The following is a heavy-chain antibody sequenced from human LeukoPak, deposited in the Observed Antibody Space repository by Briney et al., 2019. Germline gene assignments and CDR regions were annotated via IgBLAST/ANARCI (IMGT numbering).Heavy chain of an antibody. D-gene: IGHD3-3*01. V-gene: IGHV1-2*02. CDR2: INPNSGGT. J-gene: IGHJ4*02. CDR1: GYTFTGYY. CDR3: AKDRDYDFWSGYYY. Sequence: ASVKVSCKASGYTFTGYYMHWVRQAPGQGFEWMGWINPNSGGTNYAQKFQGRVTMTRDTSISTAYMELSRLRSDDTAVYYCAKDRDYDFWSGYYYWGQGTLVTVPS.